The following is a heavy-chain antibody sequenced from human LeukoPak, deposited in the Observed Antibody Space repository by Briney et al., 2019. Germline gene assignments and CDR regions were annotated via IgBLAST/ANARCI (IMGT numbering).Heavy chain of an antibody. J-gene: IGHJ4*02. Sequence: GGSLRLSCAASGFTFGIYDTHWARQAPGKGLEWVAVVSPDGSNSVFADSVKGRFTISRDNSRNTVYLQMNSLRPEDTARYYCAKKDRSGIGHGSFDYWGQGTLVSVSS. D-gene: IGHD1-1*01. CDR2: VSPDGSNS. V-gene: IGHV3-30*18. CDR1: GFTFGIYD. CDR3: AKKDRSGIGHGSFDY.